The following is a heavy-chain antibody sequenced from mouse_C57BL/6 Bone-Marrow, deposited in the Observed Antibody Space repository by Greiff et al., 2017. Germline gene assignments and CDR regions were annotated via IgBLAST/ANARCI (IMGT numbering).Heavy chain of an antibody. CDR1: GFTFSSYA. CDR3: TRVEVYYYGSSLYYYAMDY. V-gene: IGHV5-9-1*02. Sequence: EVKLVESGEGLVKPGGSLKLSCAASGFTFSSYAMSWVRQTPEKRLEWVAYISSGGDYIYYADTVKGRFTISRDNARNTLYLQMSSLKSEDTAMYYCTRVEVYYYGSSLYYYAMDYGGQGTSVTVSS. CDR2: ISSGGDYI. J-gene: IGHJ4*01. D-gene: IGHD1-1*01.